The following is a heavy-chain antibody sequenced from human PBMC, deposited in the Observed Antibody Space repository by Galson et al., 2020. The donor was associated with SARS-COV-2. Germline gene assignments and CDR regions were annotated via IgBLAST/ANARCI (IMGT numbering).Heavy chain of an antibody. Sequence: ASVKASCKGSGYTFSGYYIHWVRQAPGQGLEWMGWINTNTGATNYAQNFQARVTMTRDTPISTAYMELSSLRHDDTAVYYCATQPRIVAVGGHY. CDR1: GYTFSGYY. CDR3: ATQPRIVAVGGHY. V-gene: IGHV1-2*02. D-gene: IGHD3-22*01. CDR2: INTNTGAT. J-gene: IGHJ4*01.